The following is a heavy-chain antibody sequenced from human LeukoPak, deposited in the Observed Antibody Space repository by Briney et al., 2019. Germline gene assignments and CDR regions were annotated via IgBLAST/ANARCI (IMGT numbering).Heavy chain of an antibody. Sequence: ASVKVSCKASGYTITSYGISWVRQAPGQGLEWMGWISAYNGNTNYAQKLQGRVTMTTDTSTSTAYMELRSLRSDDTAVYYCARVRIAVAGTRNAFDIWGQGTMVTVSS. D-gene: IGHD6-19*01. J-gene: IGHJ3*02. CDR1: GYTITSYG. CDR2: ISAYNGNT. CDR3: ARVRIAVAGTRNAFDI. V-gene: IGHV1-18*01.